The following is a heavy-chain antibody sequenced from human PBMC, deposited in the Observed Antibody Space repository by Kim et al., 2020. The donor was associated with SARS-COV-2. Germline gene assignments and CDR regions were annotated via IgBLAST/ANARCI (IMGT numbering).Heavy chain of an antibody. D-gene: IGHD3-16*01. CDR1: GFIFSSYA. CDR2: IWYDGSYK. Sequence: GGSLRLSCGASGFIFSSYAMHWVRQAPGKGLEWVAVIWYDGSYKYYADSVKGRFTLSRDNSKNTLYLQMNSLRAEDTAVYYCAKDNDRGSYGYYYGMEVCG. J-gene: IGHJ6*02. V-gene: IGHV3-33*06. CDR3: AKDNDRGSYGYYYGMEV.